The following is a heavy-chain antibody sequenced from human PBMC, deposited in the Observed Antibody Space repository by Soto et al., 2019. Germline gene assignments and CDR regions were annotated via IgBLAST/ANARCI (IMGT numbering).Heavy chain of an antibody. CDR3: AREYKLIGSGVVYYYYMDV. Sequence: GASVKVSCKASGYTFTSYDINWVRQATGQGLEWMGWMNPNSGNTGYAQKFQGRVTMTRNTSISTAYMELSSLRSEDTAVYYCAREYKLIGSGVVYYYYMDVWGKGTTVTVSS. J-gene: IGHJ6*03. CDR2: MNPNSGNT. V-gene: IGHV1-8*01. D-gene: IGHD3-3*01. CDR1: GYTFTSYD.